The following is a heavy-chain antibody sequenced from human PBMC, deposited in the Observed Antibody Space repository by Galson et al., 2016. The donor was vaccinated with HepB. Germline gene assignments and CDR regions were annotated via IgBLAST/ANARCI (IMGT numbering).Heavy chain of an antibody. J-gene: IGHJ4*02. Sequence: SVKVSCKVSGDNFTIYPISWVRQAPGHGLEWMGRIIPIFGTVDYAQKFQGRVTITADASTTTAYMELRSLTSEDTAIDFCARHCTPKCNSTYYPLDYWGQGTLVTVSS. D-gene: IGHD1-26*01. V-gene: IGHV1-69*13. CDR2: IIPIFGTV. CDR1: GDNFTIYP. CDR3: ARHCTPKCNSTYYPLDY.